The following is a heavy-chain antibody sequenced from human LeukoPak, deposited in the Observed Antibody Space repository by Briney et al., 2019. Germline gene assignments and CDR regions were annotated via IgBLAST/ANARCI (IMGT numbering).Heavy chain of an antibody. V-gene: IGHV3-30*04. Sequence: GRSLRLSCAASGFTFNNFAMHWVCQAPGKGLEWVAIISHDGSKKDYADSVKGRFTLSRDNSQNTLYVQMNRLGVEDTAVYYCARDNIAYGSGSYLGYWGQGTLVIVSS. CDR2: ISHDGSKK. CDR3: ARDNIAYGSGSYLGY. CDR1: GFTFNNFA. J-gene: IGHJ4*02. D-gene: IGHD3-10*01.